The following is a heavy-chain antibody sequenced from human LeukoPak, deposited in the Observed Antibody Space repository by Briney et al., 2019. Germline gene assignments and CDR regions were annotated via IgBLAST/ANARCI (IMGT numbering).Heavy chain of an antibody. D-gene: IGHD1-26*01. CDR3: ARVGEGAIFDY. Sequence: SETLSLTCTVSGGSISSSSYYWGWIRQPPGKGLEWIGSIYYSGSTYYNPSLKSRVTISVDTSKNQFSLKLSSVTAADTAVYYCARVGEGAIFDYWGQGTLVTVSS. J-gene: IGHJ4*02. V-gene: IGHV4-39*07. CDR1: GGSISSSSYY. CDR2: IYYSGST.